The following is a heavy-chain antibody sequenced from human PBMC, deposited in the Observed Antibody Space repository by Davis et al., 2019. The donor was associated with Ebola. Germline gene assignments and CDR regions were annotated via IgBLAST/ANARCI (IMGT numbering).Heavy chain of an antibody. CDR3: AADYYDSSGYRD. CDR2: IIPIFGTA. Sequence: SVKVSCKASGGTFSSYAISWVRQAPGQGLEWMGGIIPIFGTANYAQKFQGRVTITADESTSTAYMELSSLRSEDTAVYYCAADYYDSSGYRDWGQGTLVTVSS. J-gene: IGHJ4*02. CDR1: GGTFSSYA. V-gene: IGHV1-69*13. D-gene: IGHD3-22*01.